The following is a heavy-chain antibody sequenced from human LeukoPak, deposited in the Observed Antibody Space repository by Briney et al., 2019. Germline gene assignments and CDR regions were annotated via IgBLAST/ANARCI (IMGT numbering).Heavy chain of an antibody. CDR1: GFTFSSYW. D-gene: IGHD1-1*01. CDR2: INTDGSRT. Sequence: PGGSLRLSCVASGFTFSSYWMHWVRQGPGKGLVWVSRINTDGSRTSYADSVKGRFTISRDNAKNTLYLQMNSLRAEDTAVYYCARDWKNAIDIWGQGTMVTVSS. V-gene: IGHV3-74*01. CDR3: ARDWKNAIDI. J-gene: IGHJ3*02.